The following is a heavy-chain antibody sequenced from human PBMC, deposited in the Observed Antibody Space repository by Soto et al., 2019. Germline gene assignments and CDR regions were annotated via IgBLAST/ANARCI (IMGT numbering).Heavy chain of an antibody. Sequence: QVQLVESGGGVVQPGRSLRLSCAASGFTFSSYGMHWVRQAPGKGLEWVAVIWYDGSNKYYADSVKGRFTISRDNSKNTLYLQMNSLRAEDTAVYYCARDRYYGSGSDYYYYYYMDVWGKGTTVTVSS. V-gene: IGHV3-33*01. CDR3: ARDRYYGSGSDYYYYYYMDV. J-gene: IGHJ6*03. CDR1: GFTFSSYG. CDR2: IWYDGSNK. D-gene: IGHD3-10*01.